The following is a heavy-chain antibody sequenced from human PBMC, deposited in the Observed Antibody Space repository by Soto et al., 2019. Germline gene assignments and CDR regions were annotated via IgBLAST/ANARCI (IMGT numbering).Heavy chain of an antibody. Sequence: LETLSLTCTVSRRSISSYYWSWLRQPSGTGLEWIGYIYYSGSTNYNPSLKSRVTISVDTSKNQFSLKLSSVTAADTAVYYCARDPYVGYYDSSGYYITPSYYFDYWGQGTLVTVS. CDR1: RRSISSYY. CDR3: ARDPYVGYYDSSGYYITPSYYFDY. CDR2: IYYSGST. V-gene: IGHV4-59*01. J-gene: IGHJ4*02. D-gene: IGHD3-22*01.